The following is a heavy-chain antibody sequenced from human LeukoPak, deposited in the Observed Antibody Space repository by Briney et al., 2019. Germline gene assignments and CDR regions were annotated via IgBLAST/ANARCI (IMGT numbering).Heavy chain of an antibody. CDR1: GGSISSSSYY. V-gene: IGHV4-39*06. D-gene: IGHD2-21*02. CDR2: IYYSGST. CDR3: AREGGYSGYDWAYCGGDCYIDY. Sequence: PSETLSLTCTVSGGSISSSSYYWGWIRQPSGKGLEWIGSIYYSGSTYYNPSLKSRVTISVDTSKNQFPLQLNSVTPEDTAVYYCAREGGYSGYDWAYCGGDCYIDYWGQGTLVTVSS. J-gene: IGHJ4*02.